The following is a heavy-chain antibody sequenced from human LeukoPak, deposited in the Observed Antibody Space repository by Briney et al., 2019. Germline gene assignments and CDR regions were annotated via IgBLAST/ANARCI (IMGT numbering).Heavy chain of an antibody. CDR3: ARGGWWDNWNRLDP. D-gene: IGHD1-1*01. CDR2: INHSGST. CDR1: GGSFSSYY. J-gene: IGHJ5*02. V-gene: IGHV4-34*01. Sequence: SETLSLTCAVYGGSFSSYYWNWIRQPPGKGLEWVGEINHSGSTNYNPSLKSRLSISVDTSKNQVSLKLTSVTAADTAGCARGGWWDNWNRLDPWGQGTLVTVSS.